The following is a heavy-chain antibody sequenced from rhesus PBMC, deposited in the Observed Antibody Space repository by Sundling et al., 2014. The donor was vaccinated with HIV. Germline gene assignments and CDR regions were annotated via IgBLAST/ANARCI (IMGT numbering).Heavy chain of an antibody. Sequence: QVQLQESGLAVVKPSETLSLTCAVSGGSINSSNWWSWIRQSPGKGLEWVGSVYGSGGSTEYNPSLKSRVTISKDTSKNQFSLKLSSVTAADTAVYYCASPWNSWSGFDYWGQGVLVAVSS. V-gene: IGHV4-93*01. CDR2: VYGSGGST. J-gene: IGHJ4*01. CDR3: ASPWNSWSGFDY. CDR1: GGSINSSNW. D-gene: IGHD6-13*01.